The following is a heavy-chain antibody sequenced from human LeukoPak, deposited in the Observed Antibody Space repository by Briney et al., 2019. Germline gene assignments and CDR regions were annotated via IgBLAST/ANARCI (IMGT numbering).Heavy chain of an antibody. V-gene: IGHV1-2*02. J-gene: IGHJ3*02. CDR1: VYTFTGYY. D-gene: IGHD5-18*01. CDR2: INPNSGGT. Sequence: ASVKVSCKASVYTFTGYYMHWVRQAPGQGLEWMGWINPNSGGTNYAQKFQGRVTMTRDTSISTAYMELSRLRSDDTAVYYCPREAYSYASVTNAFDIWGQGTMVTVSS. CDR3: PREAYSYASVTNAFDI.